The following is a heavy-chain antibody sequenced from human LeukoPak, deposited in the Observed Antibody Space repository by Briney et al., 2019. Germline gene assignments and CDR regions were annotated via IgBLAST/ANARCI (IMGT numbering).Heavy chain of an antibody. CDR3: AGSYVSRFFDY. CDR1: GFTVSNNY. Sequence: PGESLRLSCAASGFTVSNNYMSWVRQEPGKGLDWVAIIYRGGSTYYAASVKDRFTISRDNSKNTVYLQMNSLRAEDTAVYYCAGSYVSRFFDYWGQGTLVTVSS. J-gene: IGHJ4*02. D-gene: IGHD3-16*01. CDR2: IYRGGST. V-gene: IGHV3-66*01.